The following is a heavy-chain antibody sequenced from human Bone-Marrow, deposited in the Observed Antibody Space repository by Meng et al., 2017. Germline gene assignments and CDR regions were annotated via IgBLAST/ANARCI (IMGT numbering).Heavy chain of an antibody. CDR3: ARDPGAIAVAGLEDY. D-gene: IGHD6-19*01. CDR1: GYTFTSYA. CDR2: INTNTGNP. Sequence: QGQLVQFGAGWKKPGASVKVSCKGSGYTFTSYAMNWVRQAPGQGLEWMGWINTNTGNPTYAQGFTGRFVFSLDTSVSTAYLQISSLKAEDTAVYYCARDPGAIAVAGLEDYWGQGTLVTVSS. V-gene: IGHV7-4-1*02. J-gene: IGHJ4*02.